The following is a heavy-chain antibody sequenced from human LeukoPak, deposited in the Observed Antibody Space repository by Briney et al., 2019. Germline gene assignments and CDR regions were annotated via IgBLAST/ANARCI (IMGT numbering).Heavy chain of an antibody. Sequence: PSETLSLTCTVSGGSISSSSYYWGWIRQPPGKGLEWIGSIYYSGSTYYNPSLKSRVTISVDTSKNQFSLKLSSVTAADTAVYYCARASYNWNDGDNWFDPWGQGTLVTVSS. J-gene: IGHJ5*02. V-gene: IGHV4-39*01. CDR1: GGSISSSSYY. CDR3: ARASYNWNDGDNWFDP. CDR2: IYYSGST. D-gene: IGHD1-1*01.